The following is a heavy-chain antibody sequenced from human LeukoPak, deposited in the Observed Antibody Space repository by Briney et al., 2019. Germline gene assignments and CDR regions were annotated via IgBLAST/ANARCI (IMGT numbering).Heavy chain of an antibody. CDR2: ISAYNGNT. D-gene: IGHD2-8*01. J-gene: IGHJ3*02. CDR3: ARDGLYCTNGVCSSDI. CDR1: GYTFTSYG. V-gene: IGHV1-18*01. Sequence: ASVKVSCKASGYTFTSYGISWVRQAPGQGLEWMGWISAYNGNTNYAQKLQGRVTMTRDTSTSTVYMELTSLRSEDTAVYYCARDGLYCTNGVCSSDIWGQGTLVTVSS.